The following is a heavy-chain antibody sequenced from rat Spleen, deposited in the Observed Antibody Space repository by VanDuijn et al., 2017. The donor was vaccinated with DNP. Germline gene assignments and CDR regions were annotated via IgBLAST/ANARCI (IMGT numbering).Heavy chain of an antibody. J-gene: IGHJ2*01. CDR2: ISYDGGGT. V-gene: IGHV5-7*01. CDR3: VRWNSGHFDY. D-gene: IGHD4-3*01. Sequence: EVQLVESGGGLVQPGRSLKLSCAASRFTFSDYNMAWVRQAPKKGLEWVATISYDGGGTKYADSVKGRFTISRDNAKNTLYLQMNSLRSEDMATYYCVRWNSGHFDYWGQGVMVPVSS. CDR1: RFTFSDYN.